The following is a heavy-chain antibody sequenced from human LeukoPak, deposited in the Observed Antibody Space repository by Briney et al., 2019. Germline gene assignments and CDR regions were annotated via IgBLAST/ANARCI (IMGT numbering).Heavy chain of an antibody. D-gene: IGHD3-10*01. CDR3: ARDKENYYGSGSYYNPNWFDP. CDR1: GYTFTSYG. Sequence: ASVKVSCKASGYTFTSYGIGWVRQAPGQGLEWMGWISAYNGNTNYAQKLQGRVTMTTDTSTSTAYMELRSLRSDDTAVYYCARDKENYYGSGSYYNPNWFDPWGQGTLVTVSS. CDR2: ISAYNGNT. V-gene: IGHV1-18*01. J-gene: IGHJ5*02.